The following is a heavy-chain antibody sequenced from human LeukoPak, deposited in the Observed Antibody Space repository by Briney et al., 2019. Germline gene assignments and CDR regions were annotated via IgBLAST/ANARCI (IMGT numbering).Heavy chain of an antibody. CDR1: GDSISNYF. V-gene: IGHV4-59*08. CDR2: IYYSGTT. J-gene: IGHJ4*02. CDR3: ASGKQGGAY. D-gene: IGHD3-16*01. Sequence: SSETLSLTCAVSGDSISNYFWSWIRQPPGKGLEWIGYIYYSGTTYYNPSLKSRVTISVDTSKNQFSLKLSSVTAADTAVYYCASGKQGGAYWGQGTLVTVSS.